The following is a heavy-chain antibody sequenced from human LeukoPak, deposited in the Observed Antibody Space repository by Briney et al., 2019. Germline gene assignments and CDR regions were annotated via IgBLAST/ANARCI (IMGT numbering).Heavy chain of an antibody. D-gene: IGHD6-19*01. V-gene: IGHV4-31*03. CDR1: GGSISSGGYY. CDR2: IYYSGST. J-gene: IGHJ3*02. Sequence: KPSETLSLTCTVSGGSISSGGYYWSWIRQHPGKGLEWIGYIYYSGSTYYNPSLKSRVTISVDTSKNQFSLKLSSVTAADTAVYYCARVSSGWSRDAFDIWGQGTMVTVSS. CDR3: ARVSSGWSRDAFDI.